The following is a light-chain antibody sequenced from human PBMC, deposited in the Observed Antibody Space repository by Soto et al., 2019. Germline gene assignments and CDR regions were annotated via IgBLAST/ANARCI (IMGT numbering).Light chain of an antibody. CDR1: QDVDSNF. J-gene: IGKJ4*01. Sequence: EIVLTQSPGTLSLSPGERATLSCRASQDVDSNFLAWYQQRPGQAPRLLIYGSSRRATGIPDRFSGSGSGTDFTLTISRVGPEDIAVYFCHQYYSSITFGGGTKGEVK. CDR3: HQYYSSIT. CDR2: GSS. V-gene: IGKV3-20*01.